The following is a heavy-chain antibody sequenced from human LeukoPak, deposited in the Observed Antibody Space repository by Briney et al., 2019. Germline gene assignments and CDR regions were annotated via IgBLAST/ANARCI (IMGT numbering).Heavy chain of an antibody. CDR2: ISSSGGTI. Sequence: GGSLRLSCAAAGFSFSSYEMNWVRQAPGKGLEWVSYISSSGGTIYYADSVKGRFTISRDNYKNSLYLQMNSLRAEDTAVYYCARETGYSYNTVDYWGQGTLVTVSS. D-gene: IGHD5-18*01. V-gene: IGHV3-48*03. CDR1: GFSFSSYE. CDR3: ARETGYSYNTVDY. J-gene: IGHJ4*02.